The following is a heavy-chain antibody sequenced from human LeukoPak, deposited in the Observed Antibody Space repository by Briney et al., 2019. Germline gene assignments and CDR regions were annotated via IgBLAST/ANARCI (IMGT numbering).Heavy chain of an antibody. J-gene: IGHJ4*02. V-gene: IGHV4-59*08. Sequence: PSETLSLTCTVSGGSISSYYWSWIRQPPGKGLEWIGYIYYSGSTNYNPSLKSRVTISVDTSKNQFSLKLSSVTAADTAVYYCARHLFSSDWYEGLDYWGQGTLVTVSS. CDR3: ARHLFSSDWYEGLDY. D-gene: IGHD6-19*01. CDR1: GGSISSYY. CDR2: IYYSGST.